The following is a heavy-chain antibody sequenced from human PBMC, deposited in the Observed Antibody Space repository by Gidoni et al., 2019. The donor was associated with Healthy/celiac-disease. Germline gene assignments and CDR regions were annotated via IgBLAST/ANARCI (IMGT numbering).Heavy chain of an antibody. CDR3: ARGRYYYDSSGYYFDY. J-gene: IGHJ4*02. V-gene: IGHV1-2*02. CDR1: GYTFTGYY. CDR2: INPNSGGT. D-gene: IGHD3-22*01. Sequence: HVQLVHSGAEVKQPGASVKVSCKSSGYTFTGYYMHWVRQAPGQGLEWMGWINPNSGGTNYEQKFQGRVKMTRDTSISTAYMELSRLRSDDTAVYYCARGRYYYDSSGYYFDYWGQGTLVTVSS.